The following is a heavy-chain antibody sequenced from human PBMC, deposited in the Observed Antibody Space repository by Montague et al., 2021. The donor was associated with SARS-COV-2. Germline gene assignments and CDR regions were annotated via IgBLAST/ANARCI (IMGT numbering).Heavy chain of an antibody. V-gene: IGHV4-39*07. CDR2: IYYSGST. CDR3: AREGGWLSRGSYYFDY. D-gene: IGHD3-22*01. Sequence: SECLSLTCTVSGGSICSSSYYWGWIRQPPGKGLEWIGSIYYSGSTYYNPSLKSRVTISVDTSKNQFSLKLSSVTAADTAVYYCAREGGWLSRGSYYFDYWGQGTLVTVSS. CDR1: GGSICSSSYY. J-gene: IGHJ4*02.